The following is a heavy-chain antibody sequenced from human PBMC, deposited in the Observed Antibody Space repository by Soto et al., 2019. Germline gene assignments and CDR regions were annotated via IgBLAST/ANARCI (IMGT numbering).Heavy chain of an antibody. CDR3: AKDGYYYDSSGLGRSFDY. Sequence: PGGSLRLSCAASGFTFSSYGMHWVRQAPGKGLEWVAVISYDGSNKYYADSVKGRFTISRDNSKNTLYLQMNSLRAEDTAVYYCAKDGYYYDSSGLGRSFDYWGQGTLVTVSS. D-gene: IGHD3-22*01. J-gene: IGHJ4*02. CDR2: ISYDGSNK. V-gene: IGHV3-30*18. CDR1: GFTFSSYG.